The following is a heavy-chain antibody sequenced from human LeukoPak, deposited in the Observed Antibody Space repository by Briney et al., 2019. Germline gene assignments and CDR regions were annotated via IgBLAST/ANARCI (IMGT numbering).Heavy chain of an antibody. Sequence: ASVKVSCKASGYTFTSYYMHWVRQAPGQGLEWMGIINPSGGSTSYAQKFQGRVTMTRDTSTSTVYMELSSLRSEDTAVYYCARAVRRRGYRLQYYFDYWGQGTLVTVSS. CDR3: ARAVRRRGYRLQYYFDY. J-gene: IGHJ4*02. V-gene: IGHV1-46*01. CDR1: GYTFTSYY. D-gene: IGHD5-18*01. CDR2: INPSGGST.